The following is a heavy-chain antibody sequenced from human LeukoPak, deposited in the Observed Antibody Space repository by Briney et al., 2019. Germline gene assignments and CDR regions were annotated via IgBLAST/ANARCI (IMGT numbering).Heavy chain of an antibody. Sequence: GASVKVSCKASGYTFTSYDINWVRQATGQGLEWMGWMNPNSGNTDYAQKFQGRVTMTRNTSISTAYVELSSLRSEDTAVYYCARAGGWAVAAPFDYWGQGTLVTVSS. CDR1: GYTFTSYD. J-gene: IGHJ4*02. CDR3: ARAGGWAVAAPFDY. D-gene: IGHD6-19*01. V-gene: IGHV1-8*01. CDR2: MNPNSGNT.